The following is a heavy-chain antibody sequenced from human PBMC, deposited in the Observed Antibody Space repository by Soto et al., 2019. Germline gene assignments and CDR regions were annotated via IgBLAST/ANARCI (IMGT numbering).Heavy chain of an antibody. Sequence: QVQLVESGGGVVQPGRSLRLSCAASGFTFSSYAMHWVRQAPGKGLEWVAVISYDGSIKYYADSVKGRFTISRDNSKNTLYLQMNSLRAEDTAVYYCARGQYYYGSGSYLTPIDYWGQGTLVTVSS. J-gene: IGHJ4*02. V-gene: IGHV3-30-3*01. CDR3: ARGQYYYGSGSYLTPIDY. D-gene: IGHD3-10*01. CDR2: ISYDGSIK. CDR1: GFTFSSYA.